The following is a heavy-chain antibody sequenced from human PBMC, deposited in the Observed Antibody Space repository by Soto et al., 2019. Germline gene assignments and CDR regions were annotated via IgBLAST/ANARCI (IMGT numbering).Heavy chain of an antibody. CDR1: GYTFTSYY. D-gene: IGHD4-17*01. V-gene: IGHV1-46*01. CDR3: ARESQTTALYYCCYGMDV. CDR2: INPSGGST. J-gene: IGHJ6*01. Sequence: ASVKVSCKASGYTFTSYYMHWVRQAPGQGLEWMGIINPSGGSTSYAQKFQGRVTMTRDTSTSTVYMELSSLRSEDTAVYYCARESQTTALYYCCYGMDVWGQGPTVTVSS.